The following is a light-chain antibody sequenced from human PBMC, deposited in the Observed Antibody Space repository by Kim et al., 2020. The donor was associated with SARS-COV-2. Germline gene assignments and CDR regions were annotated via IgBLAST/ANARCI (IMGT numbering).Light chain of an antibody. Sequence: VSPGERATLSCRAGQSVSSNLAWYQHKPGQAPRPLIYDASTRATGIPARFSGSGSGTEFTLTISSLQSEDFAVYYCQQYSNWPRTFGGGTKVDIK. CDR2: DAS. V-gene: IGKV3D-15*01. CDR3: QQYSNWPRT. CDR1: QSVSSN. J-gene: IGKJ4*01.